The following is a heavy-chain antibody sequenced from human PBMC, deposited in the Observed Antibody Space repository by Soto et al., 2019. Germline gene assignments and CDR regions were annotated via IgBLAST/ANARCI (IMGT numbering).Heavy chain of an antibody. Sequence: GGSLRLSCAASGFPFIYWMQWVRQVPGKGLVWVSRMNSDGSTITHADSVKGRFTISRDNAKNTLYLQMNSPRAEDTAVYYCARENYFGSDLWGQGTTVTVYS. V-gene: IGHV3-74*01. CDR3: ARENYFGSDL. CDR2: MNSDGSTI. CDR1: GFPFIYW. J-gene: IGHJ6*02.